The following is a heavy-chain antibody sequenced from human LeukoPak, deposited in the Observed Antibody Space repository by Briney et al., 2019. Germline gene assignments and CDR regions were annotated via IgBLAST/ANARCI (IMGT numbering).Heavy chain of an antibody. V-gene: IGHV1-8*03. D-gene: IGHD3-3*01. CDR1: GYTFTGYY. Sequence: GASVKVSCKASGYTFTGYYMHWVRQATGQGLEWMGWMNPNSGNTGYAQKFQGRVTITRNTSISTAYMELSSLRSEDTAVYYCARGFYYDFWTYYYYYYMDVWGKGTTVTVSS. J-gene: IGHJ6*03. CDR2: MNPNSGNT. CDR3: ARGFYYDFWTYYYYYYMDV.